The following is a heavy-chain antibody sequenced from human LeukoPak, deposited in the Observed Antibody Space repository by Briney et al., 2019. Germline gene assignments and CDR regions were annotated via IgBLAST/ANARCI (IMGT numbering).Heavy chain of an antibody. CDR3: ASSQLHHSWMSTDY. D-gene: IGHD2-2*01. V-gene: IGHV1-24*01. J-gene: IGHJ4*02. CDR2: FDPEEGRT. CDR1: GDTFTMLS. Sequence: ASVKVSCKVSGDTFTMLSMHWVRQAPGKGLEWMGGFDPEEGRTSYAQNFQGRFTMTEDTSTITAYMELSSLTSEDTAVYYCASSQLHHSWMSTDYWGQGTLVTVSS.